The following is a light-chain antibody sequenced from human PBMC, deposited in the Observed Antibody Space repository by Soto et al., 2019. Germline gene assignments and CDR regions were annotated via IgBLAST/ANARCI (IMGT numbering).Light chain of an antibody. V-gene: IGKV3-15*01. J-gene: IGKJ4*01. CDR1: QNVNTN. Sequence: EVVMTQSPATLSVSPGDRATLSCRASQNVNTNLAWYQQQPGQAPRLLIFGASTWATGIPARFSGSGSGTEFPLTLSILQPEDFAVYYLQQYNNWPLPFGGGTKVEIK. CDR2: GAS. CDR3: QQYNNWPLP.